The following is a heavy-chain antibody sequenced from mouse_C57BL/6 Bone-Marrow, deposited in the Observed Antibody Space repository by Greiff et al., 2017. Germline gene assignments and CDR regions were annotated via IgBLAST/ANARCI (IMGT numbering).Heavy chain of an antibody. J-gene: IGHJ4*01. CDR2: ISSGGSYT. CDR3: ARQSGAMDY. V-gene: IGHV5-6*01. Sequence: EVQVVESGGDLVKPGGSLKLSCAASGFTFSSYGMSWVRQTPDKRLEWVATISSGGSYTYYPHSVKGRFTISRDNAKNTLYLQMSSLKSEDTAMYYCARQSGAMDYWGQGTSVTVSS. CDR1: GFTFSSYG.